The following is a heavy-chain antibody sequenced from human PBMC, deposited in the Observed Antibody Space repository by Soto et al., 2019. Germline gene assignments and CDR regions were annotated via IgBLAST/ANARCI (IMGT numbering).Heavy chain of an antibody. D-gene: IGHD2-2*01. CDR1: GFTFSSYA. CDR2: ISGSGGST. J-gene: IGHJ4*02. V-gene: IGHV3-23*01. CDR3: AIVRARGIVVVPAAIYDY. Sequence: GSLRLSCAASGFTFSSYAMSWVRQAPGKGLEWVSAISGSGGSTYYADSVKGRFTISRDNSKNTLYLQMNSLRAEDTAVFYFAIVRARGIVVVPAAIYDYWGQGTLVTVSS.